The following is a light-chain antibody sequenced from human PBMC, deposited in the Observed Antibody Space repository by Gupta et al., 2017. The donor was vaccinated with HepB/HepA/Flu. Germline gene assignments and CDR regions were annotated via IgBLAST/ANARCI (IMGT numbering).Light chain of an antibody. CDR1: QSVSSY. V-gene: IGKV3-11*01. J-gene: IGKJ3*01. CDR3: QQRSNGFT. Sequence: IVLTQSPATLSLSPGERATLSCRASQSVSSYLAWYKQKPGQAPRLLIYDASNRATGIPARFSGCGSGTAFTLTIRSLEPEDSAVYYCQQRSNGFTFGPGTKMDIK. CDR2: DAS.